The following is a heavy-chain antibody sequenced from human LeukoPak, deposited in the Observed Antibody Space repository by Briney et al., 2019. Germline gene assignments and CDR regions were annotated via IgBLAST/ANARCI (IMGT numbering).Heavy chain of an antibody. Sequence: SSETLSLTCTVSGGSISSYYWSWIRQPPGKGLEWIGYIYYSGSTKYNPSLKSRVTISVDTSKKEFSLKLNSVTAADTAVYYCARDLDGYNAFDIWGQGTMVTVSS. V-gene: IGHV4-59*01. J-gene: IGHJ3*02. CDR1: GGSISSYY. CDR3: ARDLDGYNAFDI. CDR2: IYYSGST. D-gene: IGHD5-24*01.